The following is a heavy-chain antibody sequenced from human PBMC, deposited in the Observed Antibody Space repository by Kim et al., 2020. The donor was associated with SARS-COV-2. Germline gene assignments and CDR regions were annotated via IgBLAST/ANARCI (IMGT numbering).Heavy chain of an antibody. J-gene: IGHJ4*02. CDR1: GFSVSRNY. CDR3: ARGGPNWNYARLDY. CDR2: IYTSGGT. V-gene: IGHV3-66*01. D-gene: IGHD1-7*01. Sequence: GGSLRLSCAASGFSVSRNYMTWVRQAPGKGLEWVSVIYTSGGTYYADSVKGRFTISRDNSKNTLYLQMNSLRAEDTAVYSCARGGPNWNYARLDYCGQGTLVNVSS.